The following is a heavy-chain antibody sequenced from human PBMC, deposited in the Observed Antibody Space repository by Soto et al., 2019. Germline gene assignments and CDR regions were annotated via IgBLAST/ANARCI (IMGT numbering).Heavy chain of an antibody. CDR1: GFSFSSYG. Sequence: GGSLRLSCAASGFSFSSYGMHWVRQAPGKGLDWVAVTSYDGSNKYYADSVKGRFTISRDNSKNTLYLQMNSLRLDDTAVYYCAKDRPYFDTSGPFDFWGQGXLVTVYS. V-gene: IGHV3-30*18. CDR2: TSYDGSNK. D-gene: IGHD3-22*01. CDR3: AKDRPYFDTSGPFDF. J-gene: IGHJ4*02.